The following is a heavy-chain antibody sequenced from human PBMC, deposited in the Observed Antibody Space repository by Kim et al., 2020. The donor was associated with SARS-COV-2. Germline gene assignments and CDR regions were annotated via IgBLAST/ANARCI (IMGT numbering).Heavy chain of an antibody. V-gene: IGHV4-39*07. CDR2: IYYSGST. CDR3: ARDSQSYYFDY. CDR1: GGSISSSSYY. J-gene: IGHJ4*02. Sequence: SETLSLTCTVSGGSISSSSYYWGWIRQPPGKGLEWIGSIYYSGSTYYNPSLKSRVTISVDTSKNQFSLKLSSVTAADTAVYYCARDSQSYYFDYWGQGT.